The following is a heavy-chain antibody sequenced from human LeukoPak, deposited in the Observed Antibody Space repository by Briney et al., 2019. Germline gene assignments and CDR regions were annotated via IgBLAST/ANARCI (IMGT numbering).Heavy chain of an antibody. CDR1: GFTFSDYW. Sequence: PGGSLRLSCAASGFTFSDYWIHWVRQAPGKGLVWVSRINNDGRSTIYADSVKGRFTISRDNAKNTLYLQMNSLRAEDTAVYYCARDFLYHDAFDIWGQGTMVTVSS. CDR2: INNDGRST. J-gene: IGHJ3*02. CDR3: ARDFLYHDAFDI. V-gene: IGHV3-74*01. D-gene: IGHD2-2*02.